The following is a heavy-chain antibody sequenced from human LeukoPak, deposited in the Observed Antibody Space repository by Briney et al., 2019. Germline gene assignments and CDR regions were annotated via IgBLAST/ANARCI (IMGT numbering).Heavy chain of an antibody. CDR1: GYTFTGYY. V-gene: IGHV1-2*02. J-gene: IGHJ3*02. CDR3: ARASVAGPAFDI. Sequence: ASVKVSCKASGYTFTGYYMHWVRQAPGQGLEWMGWINPNSGGTNYAQKFQGRATMTRDTSISTAYMELSRLRSDDTAVYYCARASVAGPAFDIWGQGTMVTVSS. D-gene: IGHD6-19*01. CDR2: INPNSGGT.